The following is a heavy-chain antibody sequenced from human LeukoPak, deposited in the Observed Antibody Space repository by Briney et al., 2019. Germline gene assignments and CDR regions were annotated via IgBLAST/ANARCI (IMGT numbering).Heavy chain of an antibody. J-gene: IGHJ3*02. D-gene: IGHD1-26*01. Sequence: GRSLRLSCAASGFTFDDYAMHWVRQAPGKGLEWVSGISWSSGSIGYADSVKGRFTISRDNAKNSLYLQMNSLRAEDMALYYCAKDIRWELLHAFDIWGQGTMVTVSS. CDR2: ISWSSGSI. CDR1: GFTFDDYA. CDR3: AKDIRWELLHAFDI. V-gene: IGHV3-9*03.